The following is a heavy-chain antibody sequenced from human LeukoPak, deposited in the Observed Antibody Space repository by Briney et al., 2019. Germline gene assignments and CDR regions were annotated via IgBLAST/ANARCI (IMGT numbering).Heavy chain of an antibody. CDR2: ITSSSSAT. V-gene: IGHV3-48*02. J-gene: IGHJ4*02. CDR3: VTRYSPQDLDY. CDR1: GFSFSTFA. D-gene: IGHD2-2*02. Sequence: GGSLRLSCAASGFSFSTFAMNWVRQAPGKGLEWISHITSSSSATYYADSVKGRFTISRDNAKNSLFLQMNSLRDEDTAVYYCVTRYSPQDLDYWGQGTLVTVSS.